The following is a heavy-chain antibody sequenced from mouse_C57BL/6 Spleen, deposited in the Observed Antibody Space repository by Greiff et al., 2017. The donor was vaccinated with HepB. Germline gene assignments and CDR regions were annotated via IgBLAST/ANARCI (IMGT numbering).Heavy chain of an antibody. J-gene: IGHJ4*01. V-gene: IGHV1-82*01. CDR3: ARERGHYYAMDY. CDR2: IYPGDGDT. CDR1: GYAFSSSW. Sequence: VVESGASVKISCKASGYAFSSSWMNWVKQRPGKGLEWIGRIYPGDGDTNYNGKFKGKATLTADKSSSTAYMQLSSMTSEDSAVYFCARERGHYYAMDYWGQGTSVTVSS.